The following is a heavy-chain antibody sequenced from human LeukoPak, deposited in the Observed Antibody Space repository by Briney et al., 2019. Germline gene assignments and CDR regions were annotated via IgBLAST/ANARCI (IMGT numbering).Heavy chain of an antibody. J-gene: IGHJ5*02. Sequence: GGSLRLSCAASGFTFSSYSMNWVRQAPGKGLEWVSSISSSSSYIYYADSVKGRFTISRDNAKNSLYLQMNSLRAEDTAVYYCAREACYDILTGYYNGGYNWFDPWGQGTLVTVSS. CDR2: ISSSSSYI. D-gene: IGHD3-9*01. V-gene: IGHV3-21*01. CDR1: GFTFSSYS. CDR3: AREACYDILTGYYNGGYNWFDP.